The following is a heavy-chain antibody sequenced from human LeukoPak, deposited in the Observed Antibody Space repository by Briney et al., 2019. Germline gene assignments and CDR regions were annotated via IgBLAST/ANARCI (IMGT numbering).Heavy chain of an antibody. CDR3: ARGRLRYFDWLPDDYYYYGMDV. D-gene: IGHD3-9*01. CDR1: GGTFSSYA. J-gene: IGHJ6*02. CDR2: MNPNSGNT. V-gene: IGHV1-8*02. Sequence: GASVKVSCKASGGTFSSYAINWVRQATGQGLEWMGWMNPNSGNTGYAQKFQGRVTTTRNTSISTAYMELSSLRSEDTAVYYCARGRLRYFDWLPDDYYYYGMDVWGQGTTVTVSS.